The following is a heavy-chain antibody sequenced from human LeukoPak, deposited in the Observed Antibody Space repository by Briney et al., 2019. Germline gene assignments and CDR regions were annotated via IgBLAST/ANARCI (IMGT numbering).Heavy chain of an antibody. V-gene: IGHV5-51*01. CDR2: IYPGDSHT. J-gene: IGHJ4*02. CDR3: ARHVGDDSILTGFYDY. D-gene: IGHD3-9*01. Sequence: GESLKFSCRGSGYTFTTSWIAWARQMPGTGLEWLGIIYPGDSHTRYSPPYQGQVTISADKSISTAYLQWSSLKSSDSAMYYWARHVGDDSILTGFYDYWGQGTLVTVSS. CDR1: GYTFTTSW.